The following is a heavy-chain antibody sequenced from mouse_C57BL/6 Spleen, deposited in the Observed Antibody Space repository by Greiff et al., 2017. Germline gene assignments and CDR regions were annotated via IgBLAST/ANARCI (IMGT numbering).Heavy chain of an antibody. J-gene: IGHJ2*01. CDR2: IYPSDSET. V-gene: IGHV1-61*01. CDR3: ARRSDYEDFDY. CDR1: GYTFTSYW. D-gene: IGHD2-4*01. Sequence: QVQLQQPGAELVRPGSSVKLSCKASGYTFTSYWMDWVKQRPGQGLEWIGNIYPSDSETHYTQKFKDKATLTVDKSSSTAYMQLSSLTSEDSAVYYCARRSDYEDFDYWGQGTTLTVSS.